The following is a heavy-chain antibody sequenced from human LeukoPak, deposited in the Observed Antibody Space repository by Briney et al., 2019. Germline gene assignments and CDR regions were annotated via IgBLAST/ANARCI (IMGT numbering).Heavy chain of an antibody. J-gene: IGHJ3*02. V-gene: IGHV3-7*03. D-gene: IGHD3-16*01. Sequence: GGSLRLSCAASGFTFSSYWMNWLRQAPGKGLEWVANINQDGSEKFYVDSVKGRFTISRDNAKNSLYLQLNSLRAEDTAVYYCARGWASSRRRAFDIWGQGTMVSVSS. CDR2: INQDGSEK. CDR3: ARGWASSRRRAFDI. CDR1: GFTFSSYW.